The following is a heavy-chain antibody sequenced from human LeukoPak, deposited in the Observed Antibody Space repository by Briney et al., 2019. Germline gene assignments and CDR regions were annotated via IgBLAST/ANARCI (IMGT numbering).Heavy chain of an antibody. CDR1: GYTFTGYY. CDR2: INPNSGGT. V-gene: IGHV1-2*06. J-gene: IGHJ4*02. CDR3: AREGYSGSYDFDY. Sequence: GASVKVSCKASGYTFTGYYMHWVRQAPGQGLEWMGRINPNSGGTNYAQKFQGRVTMTRDTSISTAYTELSRLRSDDTAVYYCAREGYSGSYDFDYWGQGTLVTVSS. D-gene: IGHD1-26*01.